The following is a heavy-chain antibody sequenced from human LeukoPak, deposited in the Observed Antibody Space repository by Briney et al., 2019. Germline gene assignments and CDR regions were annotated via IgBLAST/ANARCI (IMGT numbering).Heavy chain of an antibody. D-gene: IGHD3-22*01. V-gene: IGHV4-39*01. CDR1: DGSISSSSYY. CDR3: ARLFDSSGYYHFDY. CDR2: IYYSGST. J-gene: IGHJ4*02. Sequence: PSETLSLTCTVSDGSISSSSYYWGWIRQPPGKGLEWIGSIYYSGSTYYNPSLKSRVTISVDTSKNQFSLKLSSVTAADTAVYYCARLFDSSGYYHFDYWGQGTLVTVSS.